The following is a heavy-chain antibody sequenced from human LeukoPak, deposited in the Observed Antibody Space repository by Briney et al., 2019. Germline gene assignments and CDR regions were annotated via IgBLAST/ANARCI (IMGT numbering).Heavy chain of an antibody. CDR1: GFTFSGSA. CDR2: IRSKANSYAT. CDR3: IWSSGYYYVNY. J-gene: IGHJ4*02. D-gene: IGHD3-22*01. V-gene: IGHV3-73*01. Sequence: GESLRLSRAASGFTFSGSAMHWVRLAPGKGLEWVGRIRSKANSYATAYAASVKGRFTISRYDSKNTAYLQMNSLKTEDTAVYYCIWSSGYYYVNYWERGTLVTVPS.